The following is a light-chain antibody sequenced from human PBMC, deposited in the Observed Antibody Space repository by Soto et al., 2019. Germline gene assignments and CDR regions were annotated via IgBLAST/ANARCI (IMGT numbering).Light chain of an antibody. CDR1: QTITNW. CDR2: DAS. V-gene: IGKV1-5*02. J-gene: IGKJ1*01. CDR3: QQYKSFWT. Sequence: DIQMTLSASILSASVGNRVTIICRSSQTITNWLAWYQQKPGKAPRLLIYDASSLESWVPSRFSGSGSGTEFTLTISSLKSEDFATYYCQQYKSFWTFGQGTKVDI.